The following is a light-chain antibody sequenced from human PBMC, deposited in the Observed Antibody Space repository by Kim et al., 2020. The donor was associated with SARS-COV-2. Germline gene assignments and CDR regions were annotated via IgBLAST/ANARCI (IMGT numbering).Light chain of an antibody. Sequence: GQKVTISCSGSSSTIGSYYVSWYRQFPGTAPELLIYDNNQRPSGIPDRFSGSKSGRTASLDITGLQTGDEADYYCGTWDTSLAVGVFGGGTKLTVL. CDR2: DNN. CDR1: SSTIGSYY. V-gene: IGLV1-51*01. CDR3: GTWDTSLAVGV. J-gene: IGLJ3*02.